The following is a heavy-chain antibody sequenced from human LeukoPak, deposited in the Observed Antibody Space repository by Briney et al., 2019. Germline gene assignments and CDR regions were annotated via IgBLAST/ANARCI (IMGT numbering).Heavy chain of an antibody. J-gene: IGHJ4*02. CDR1: GGSISSYY. V-gene: IGHV4-59*08. CDR2: ISYSGST. CDR3: ARSNYCGGDCYSWDS. D-gene: IGHD2-21*02. Sequence: SETLSLTCTVSGGSISSYYWSWIRQPPGKGLEWIGYISYSGSTNYNPSLKSRVTISIDTSKNQFSLKLNSVTAADTAVYYCARSNYCGGDCYSWDSWGQGTLVTVSS.